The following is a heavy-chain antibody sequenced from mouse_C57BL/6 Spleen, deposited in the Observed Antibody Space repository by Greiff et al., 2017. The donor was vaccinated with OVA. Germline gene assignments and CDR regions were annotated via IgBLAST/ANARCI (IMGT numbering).Heavy chain of an antibody. CDR2: IYPGDGDT. CDR1: GYAFSSYW. Sequence: VKLQESGAELVKPGASVKISCKASGYAFSSYWMNWVKQRPGKGLEWIGQIYPGDGDTNYNGKFKGKATLTADKSSSTAYMQLSSLTSEDSAVYFCAREGNYAMDYWGQGTSVTVSS. V-gene: IGHV1-80*01. J-gene: IGHJ4*01. CDR3: AREGNYAMDY.